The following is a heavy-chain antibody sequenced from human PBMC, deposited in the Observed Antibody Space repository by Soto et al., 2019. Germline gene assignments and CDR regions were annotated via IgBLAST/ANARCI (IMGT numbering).Heavy chain of an antibody. CDR2: IYYSGST. Sequence: QVQLQESGPGLVKPSETLSLTCTVSGGSISSYYWSWIRQPPGKGLEWIGYIYYSGSTNYNPSLTSRVTISVDTSKNQFSLKLSSVTAADTAVYYCARVGVGNSGVVHYGGQGTLVTVSS. J-gene: IGHJ4*02. V-gene: IGHV4-59*01. D-gene: IGHD4-4*01. CDR1: GGSISSYY. CDR3: ARVGVGNSGVVHY.